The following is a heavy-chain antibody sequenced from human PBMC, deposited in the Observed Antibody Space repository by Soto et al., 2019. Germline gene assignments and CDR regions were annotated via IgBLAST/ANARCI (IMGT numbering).Heavy chain of an antibody. V-gene: IGHV3-53*01. Sequence: EVQLVESGGGLIQPGGSLRISCAASGVTVSSNYMSWVRQAPGKGLEWVSVIYSGGSTYYADSVKGRFTISRDNSKNTLSLQMNSRRAEDTAVYYCARDKLRRSHPHAFDIWGQGTMVTVSS. CDR1: GVTVSSNY. D-gene: IGHD1-26*01. J-gene: IGHJ3*02. CDR3: ARDKLRRSHPHAFDI. CDR2: IYSGGST.